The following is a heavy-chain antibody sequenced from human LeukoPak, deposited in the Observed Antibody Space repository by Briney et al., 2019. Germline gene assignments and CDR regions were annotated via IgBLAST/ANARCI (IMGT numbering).Heavy chain of an antibody. CDR2: IYYSGST. CDR3: ARDIGSSWYPHYYYGMDV. J-gene: IGHJ6*02. Sequence: SETLSLTCTVSGGSISSYYWSWIRQPPGKGLEWIGYIYYSGSTNYNPSLKSRVTISVDTSKNQFSLKLSSVTAAGTAVYYCARDIGSSWYPHYYYGMDVWGQGTTVTVSS. CDR1: GGSISSYY. D-gene: IGHD6-13*01. V-gene: IGHV4-59*01.